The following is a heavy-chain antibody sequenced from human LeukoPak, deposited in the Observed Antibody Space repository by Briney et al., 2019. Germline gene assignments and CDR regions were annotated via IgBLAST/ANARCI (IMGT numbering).Heavy chain of an antibody. CDR3: ARGLRYARS. Sequence: SETLSLTCAVYGGSFSGYYWSWIRQPPGKGLEWIGEINHSGSTNYNPSLKSRVTISVDTSKNQFSLKLSSVTAADTAVCYCARGLRYARSWGQGTLVTVSS. V-gene: IGHV4-34*01. CDR2: INHSGST. CDR1: GGSFSGYY. D-gene: IGHD3-9*01. J-gene: IGHJ4*02.